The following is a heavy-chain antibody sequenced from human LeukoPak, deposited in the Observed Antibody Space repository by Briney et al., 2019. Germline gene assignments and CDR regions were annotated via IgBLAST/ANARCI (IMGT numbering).Heavy chain of an antibody. CDR2: IDPSDSET. Sequence: GESLKISCKASGYSFTSYWIGWVRQMPGKGLEWMGIIDPSDSETRYTPSFQGQVTISVDKSLTTAYLQWNSLKASDTAMYYCARQTAMGRSGDHWGQGTLVTVSS. J-gene: IGHJ4*02. D-gene: IGHD5-18*01. V-gene: IGHV5-51*01. CDR3: ARQTAMGRSGDH. CDR1: GYSFTSYW.